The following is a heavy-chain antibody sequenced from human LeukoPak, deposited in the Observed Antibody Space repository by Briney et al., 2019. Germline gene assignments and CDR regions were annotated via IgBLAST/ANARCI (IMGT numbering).Heavy chain of an antibody. CDR1: GFTFDDYA. Sequence: PGRSLRLSGAASGFTFDDYAMHWVRQAPGKGLEWVSGISWNSGSIGYADSVKGRFTISRDNAKNSLYLQMNSLRAEDMALYYCAKDMGPYYYDSSGSFDYWGQGTLVTVSS. CDR2: ISWNSGSI. J-gene: IGHJ4*02. V-gene: IGHV3-9*03. D-gene: IGHD3-22*01. CDR3: AKDMGPYYYDSSGSFDY.